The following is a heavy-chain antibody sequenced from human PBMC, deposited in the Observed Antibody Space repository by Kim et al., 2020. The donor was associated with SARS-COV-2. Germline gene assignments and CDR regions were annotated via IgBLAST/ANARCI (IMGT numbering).Heavy chain of an antibody. J-gene: IGHJ6*02. V-gene: IGHV3-48*03. Sequence: VKGRFTISRDTAKSSLSLQMNSLRAEDTAVYYCARSLYCSSTSCFYGMDVWGQGTTVTVSS. CDR3: ARSLYCSSTSCFYGMDV. D-gene: IGHD2-2*01.